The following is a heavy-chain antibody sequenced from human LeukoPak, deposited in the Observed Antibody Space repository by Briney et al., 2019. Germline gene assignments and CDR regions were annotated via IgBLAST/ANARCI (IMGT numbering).Heavy chain of an antibody. V-gene: IGHV4-30-2*01. CDR1: GGSISSGGYS. CDR2: IYHSGTT. Sequence: PSETLSLSCAVSGGSISSGGYSWSWIRQPPGKGLESIGYIYHSGTTYYNPSLRSRATTSVATSKNQFTLKLSSVTAADTAVYYCARGDYGGVSLEVTIDYWGQGTLVTVSS. J-gene: IGHJ4*02. D-gene: IGHD4-23*01. CDR3: ARGDYGGVSLEVTIDY.